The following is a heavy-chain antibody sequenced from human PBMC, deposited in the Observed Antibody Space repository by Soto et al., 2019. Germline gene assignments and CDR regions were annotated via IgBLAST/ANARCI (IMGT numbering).Heavy chain of an antibody. D-gene: IGHD3-9*01. J-gene: IGHJ6*02. V-gene: IGHV4-59*12. CDR1: GGSISTYY. Sequence: SETLSLTCSVSGGSISTYYRSWIRQSPGKGLEFIGCIFSSGSTNYNPSLKSRVTISVDTSKNQFSLKLSSVTAADTAVYYCARGLRYFDWLLYHGYYYGMDVWGQGTTVTVSS. CDR3: ARGLRYFDWLLYHGYYYGMDV. CDR2: IFSSGST.